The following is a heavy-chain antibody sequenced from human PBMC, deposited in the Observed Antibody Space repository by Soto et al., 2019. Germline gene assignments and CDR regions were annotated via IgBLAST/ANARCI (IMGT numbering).Heavy chain of an antibody. CDR2: INHSGST. V-gene: IGHV4-34*01. J-gene: IGHJ6*02. CDR1: GGSFSGYY. Sequence: SETLSLTCAVYGGSFSGYYWSWIRQPPGKGLEWIGEINHSGSTNYNPSLKSRVTISVDTSKNQFSLKLSSVTAAATAVYYCARGGAARPGRRGMDVRGQGNTVIVSS. D-gene: IGHD6-6*01. CDR3: ARGGAARPGRRGMDV.